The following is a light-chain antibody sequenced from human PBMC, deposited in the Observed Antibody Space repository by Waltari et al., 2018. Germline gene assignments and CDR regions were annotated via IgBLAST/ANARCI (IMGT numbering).Light chain of an antibody. CDR2: WAS. Sequence: DIVMTQSPDSLAVSLGERATINCKSSQSVLSNSNNKNYLAWYQQKPGQPPTLLIYWASTRESGVPDRFSGSGSGTDFTLAISSLQAEDVAVYYCHQYFGTPFTFGPGTKVDIK. V-gene: IGKV4-1*01. CDR1: QSVLSNSNNKNY. J-gene: IGKJ3*01. CDR3: HQYFGTPFT.